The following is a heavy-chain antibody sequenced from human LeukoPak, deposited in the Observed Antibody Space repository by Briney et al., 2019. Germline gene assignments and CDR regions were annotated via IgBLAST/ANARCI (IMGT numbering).Heavy chain of an antibody. V-gene: IGHV3-7*01. CDR1: GFTFSDYW. CDR2: IKQDGSDK. D-gene: IGHD4/OR15-4a*01. CDR3: ARFSRVQSSF. J-gene: IGHJ4*02. Sequence: GGSLRLSCVASGFTFSDYWMSWVRQAPGKGLEWVANIKQDGSDKQYVGSIKGRFTITRDNARNTLYLQMDSLRVEDTAIYYCARFSRVQSSFWGQGTLVTVSS.